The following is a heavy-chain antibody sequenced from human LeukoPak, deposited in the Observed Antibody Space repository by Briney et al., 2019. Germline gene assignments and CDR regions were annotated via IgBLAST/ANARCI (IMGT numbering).Heavy chain of an antibody. CDR2: MKQDGSEE. V-gene: IGHV3-7*01. CDR3: ARDRGYSSFDY. J-gene: IGHJ4*02. D-gene: IGHD6-13*01. Sequence: GGSLGLSCAASGFSFSSSWMNWVRQAPGKGLEWVASMKQDGSEEYYVDSVKGRFTISRDNAKNSLYLQMNSLRAEDTAVYYCARDRGYSSFDYWGQGTLVTVSS. CDR1: GFSFSSSW.